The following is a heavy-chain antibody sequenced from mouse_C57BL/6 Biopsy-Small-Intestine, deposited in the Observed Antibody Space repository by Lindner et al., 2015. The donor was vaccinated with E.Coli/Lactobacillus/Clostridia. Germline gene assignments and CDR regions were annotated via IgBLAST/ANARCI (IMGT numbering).Heavy chain of an antibody. D-gene: IGHD6-1*01. J-gene: IGHJ3*01. CDR3: TRRGLEGFAY. Sequence: VQLQESGAELVRPGASVKLSCKASGYTFTDYEMNWVKQTPVRGLEWIGTIAPEAGGTAYNQKFKGKATLTADKSSSTAYLELRGLTSEDSAVYYCTRRGLEGFAYWGQGTLVTVSA. V-gene: IGHV1-15*01. CDR1: GYTFTDYE. CDR2: IAPEAGGT.